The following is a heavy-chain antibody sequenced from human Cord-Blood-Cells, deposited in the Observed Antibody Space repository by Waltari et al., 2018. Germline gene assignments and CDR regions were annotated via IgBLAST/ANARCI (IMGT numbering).Heavy chain of an antibody. CDR1: GGTFSSYA. D-gene: IGHD6-19*01. CDR2: IIPILGIA. CDR3: ARVGLERGKGDAFDI. Sequence: QVQLVQSGAEVKKPGSSVKVSCKASGGTFSSYAISWVPRAPGQGLEWMGRIIPILGIANYAQKFQGRVTITADKSTSTAYMELSSLRSEDTAVYYCARVGLERGKGDAFDIWGQGTMVTVSS. J-gene: IGHJ3*02. V-gene: IGHV1-69*09.